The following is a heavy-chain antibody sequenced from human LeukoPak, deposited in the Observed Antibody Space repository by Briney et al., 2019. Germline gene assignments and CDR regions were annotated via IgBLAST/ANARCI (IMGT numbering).Heavy chain of an antibody. J-gene: IGHJ4*02. CDR3: ARRFRLTGYST. Sequence: SETLSLTCAVYGGSFSGYYWSWIRQPPGKGLEWIGEINHSGSTYYNPSLKSRVTISVDTSKNQFSLKLSSVTAADTAVYYCARRFRLTGYSTWGQGTLVTVSS. D-gene: IGHD3-9*01. V-gene: IGHV4-34*01. CDR1: GGSFSGYY. CDR2: INHSGST.